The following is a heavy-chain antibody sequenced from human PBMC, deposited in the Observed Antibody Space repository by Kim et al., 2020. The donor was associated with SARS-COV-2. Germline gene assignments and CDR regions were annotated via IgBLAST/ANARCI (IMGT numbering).Heavy chain of an antibody. CDR1: GFTFSDYY. J-gene: IGHJ6*02. D-gene: IGHD3-9*01. Sequence: GGSLRLSCAASGFTFSDYYMSWIRQAPGKGLEWVSYISSSSSYTNYADSVKGRFTISRDNAKNSLYLQMNSLRAEDTAVYYCARDGPDYDILTGYYTLHYYYYGMDVWGQGTTVTVSS. CDR3: ARDGPDYDILTGYYTLHYYYYGMDV. CDR2: ISSSSSYT. V-gene: IGHV3-11*06.